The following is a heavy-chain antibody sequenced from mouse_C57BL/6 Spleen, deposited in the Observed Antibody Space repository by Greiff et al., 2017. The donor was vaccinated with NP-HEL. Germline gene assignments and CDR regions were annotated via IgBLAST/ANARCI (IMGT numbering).Heavy chain of an antibody. CDR2: IRNKANGYTT. J-gene: IGHJ4*01. Sequence: EVKLVESGGGLVQPGGSLSLSCAASGFTFTDYYMSWVRQPPGKALEWLGFIRNKANGYTTEYSASVKGRFTISRDNSQSILYLQMNALRAEDSATYYCARSLPHYKKAMDYWGQGTSVTVSS. CDR1: GFTFTDYY. V-gene: IGHV7-3*01. D-gene: IGHD2-12*01. CDR3: ARSLPHYKKAMDY.